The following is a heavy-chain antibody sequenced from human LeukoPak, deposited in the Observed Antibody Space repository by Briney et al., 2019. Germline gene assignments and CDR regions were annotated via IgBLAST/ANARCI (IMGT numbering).Heavy chain of an antibody. J-gene: IGHJ4*02. Sequence: PSYTLSLTCAFYYRSFSCYYWSWSRQPPGKVLEWIGEINHSGNTNYNPSLKSRVTISVDKSKNQFSLKLSSVTAADTAVYYCARVNYDILTGYLNPSDEFDYWGQGTLVTVSS. CDR1: YRSFSCYY. CDR2: INHSGNT. D-gene: IGHD3-9*01. V-gene: IGHV4-34*01. CDR3: ARVNYDILTGYLNPSDEFDY.